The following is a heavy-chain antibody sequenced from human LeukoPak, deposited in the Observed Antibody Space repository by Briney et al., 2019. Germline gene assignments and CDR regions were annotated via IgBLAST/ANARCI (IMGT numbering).Heavy chain of an antibody. Sequence: ASVKVSCKASGYTFTGYYIHWVRQAPGQELEWMGRINPNSVGTKYAKKFQGRVNITKNNAIRTANTQRSRLRFWPPAMHYCTRELRRDDYWGQGTLVTVSS. CDR1: GYTFTGYY. V-gene: IGHV1-2*06. CDR2: INPNSVGT. CDR3: TRELRRDDY. D-gene: IGHD4-17*01. J-gene: IGHJ4*02.